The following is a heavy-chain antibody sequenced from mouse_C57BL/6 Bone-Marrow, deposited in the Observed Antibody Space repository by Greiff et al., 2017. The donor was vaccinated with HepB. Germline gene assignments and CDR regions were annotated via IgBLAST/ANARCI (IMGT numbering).Heavy chain of an antibody. CDR1: GYAFSSSW. Sequence: QVQLKESGPELVKPGASVKISCKASGYAFSSSWMNWVKQRPGKGLEWIGRIYPGDGDTNYNGKFKGKATLTADKSSSTAYMQLSSLTSEDSAVYFCARKGTTVVAPDYWGQGTTLTVSS. D-gene: IGHD1-1*01. CDR2: IYPGDGDT. J-gene: IGHJ2*01. V-gene: IGHV1-82*01. CDR3: ARKGTTVVAPDY.